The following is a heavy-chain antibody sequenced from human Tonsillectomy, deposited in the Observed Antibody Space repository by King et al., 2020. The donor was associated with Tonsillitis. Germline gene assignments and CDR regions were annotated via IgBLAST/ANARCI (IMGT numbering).Heavy chain of an antibody. J-gene: IGHJ6*03. CDR1: GYTFTGYY. Sequence: VQLVESGAEVKKPGASVKVSCKASGYTFTGYYMHWVRQAPGQGLEWMGWINPNSGGTNYAQKFQGRVTMTRDTSISTAYMELSRLRSDDTAVYYCARARMAAAGGDYYYYMDVWGKGTTVTVSS. CDR3: ARARMAAAGGDYYYYMDV. D-gene: IGHD6-13*01. CDR2: INPNSGGT. V-gene: IGHV1-2*02.